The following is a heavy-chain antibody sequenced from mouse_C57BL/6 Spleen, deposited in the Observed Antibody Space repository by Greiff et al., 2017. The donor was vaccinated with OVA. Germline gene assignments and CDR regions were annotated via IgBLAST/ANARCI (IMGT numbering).Heavy chain of an antibody. Sequence: VQLVESGPGLVQPSQCLSITCTVSGFSLTSYGVHWVRQSPGKGLEWLGVIWSGGRTDYNAAFISILSISKNNSKSQVFFKMNSLQADETAIYYCAREGFAYWGKGTLVTVSA. V-gene: IGHV2-2*01. CDR3: AREGFAY. J-gene: IGHJ3*01. CDR1: GFSLTSYG. CDR2: IWSGGRT.